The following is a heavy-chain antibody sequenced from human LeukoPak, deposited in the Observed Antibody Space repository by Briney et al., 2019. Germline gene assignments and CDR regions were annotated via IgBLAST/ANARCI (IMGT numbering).Heavy chain of an antibody. Sequence: SVKVSCKASGGTFSNEAISWVRLAPGQGLEWMGRVIPMFDTTNYAPKFQGRVTITADKSTNTAYMELSRLKSEDTAVYYCARGPTSDLRTGFFFGYFDDWGQGTLVTVSS. CDR1: GGTFSNEA. J-gene: IGHJ4*02. CDR2: VIPMFDTT. D-gene: IGHD3/OR15-3a*01. V-gene: IGHV1-69*06. CDR3: ARGPTSDLRTGFFFGYFDD.